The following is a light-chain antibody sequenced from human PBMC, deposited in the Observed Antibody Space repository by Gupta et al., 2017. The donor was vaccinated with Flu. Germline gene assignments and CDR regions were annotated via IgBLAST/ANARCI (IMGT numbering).Light chain of an antibody. CDR3: SSYTSSNSLE. V-gene: IGLV2-14*01. CDR2: EVI. Sequence: SALTQPASVSGSPGQSITISCTGTSSDVGGYNYVSWYQHHPGKAPKLMIYEVINRTAGVSNRFSGSKSGNTASLTISGLQAEDEADYYCSSYTSSNSLEFGGGTKLTVL. J-gene: IGLJ3*02. CDR1: SSDVGGYNY.